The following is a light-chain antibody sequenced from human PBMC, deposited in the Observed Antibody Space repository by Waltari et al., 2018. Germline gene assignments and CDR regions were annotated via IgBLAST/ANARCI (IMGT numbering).Light chain of an antibody. V-gene: IGLV1-40*01. CDR2: RNS. CDR3: QSYDINLGVV. CDR1: NSNIGGRYE. J-gene: IGLJ2*01. Sequence: QSVLPQPPSVSGAPGQRVTISCTGSNSNIGGRYEVHWYQQLPGTVPKLLIHRNSQRPSAVPDLVSASKSRTSASLAITGLQADDDADYYSQSYDINLGVVFGGETKLTIL.